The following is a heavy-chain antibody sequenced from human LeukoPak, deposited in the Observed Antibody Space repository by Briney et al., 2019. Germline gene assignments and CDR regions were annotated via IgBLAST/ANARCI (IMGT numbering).Heavy chain of an antibody. V-gene: IGHV1-18*01. Sequence: ASVKVSCKPSRSTFTTYGISWVRQAAGQRLKWRGWISAYNGNTNYAQKLQGRATMTTDTSTSTAYMELSSLRSDDTAVYYCARFSYYYYYYLDVWGKGTTVTVSS. CDR2: ISAYNGNT. CDR3: ARFSYYYYYYLDV. J-gene: IGHJ6*03. CDR1: RSTFTTYG.